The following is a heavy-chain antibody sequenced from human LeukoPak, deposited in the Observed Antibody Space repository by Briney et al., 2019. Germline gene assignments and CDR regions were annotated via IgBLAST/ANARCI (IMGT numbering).Heavy chain of an antibody. D-gene: IGHD3-10*01. CDR1: GFTFTSYD. Sequence: ASVKVSCKASGFTFTSYDINWVRQATGQGLEWMGWMNPNSGNTGYAQKFQGRVTMTRDMSTSTVYMELSSLRSEDTAVYYCARGDNYYGSGSYYKYWGQGTLVTVSS. V-gene: IGHV1-8*01. CDR3: ARGDNYYGSGSYYKY. CDR2: MNPNSGNT. J-gene: IGHJ4*02.